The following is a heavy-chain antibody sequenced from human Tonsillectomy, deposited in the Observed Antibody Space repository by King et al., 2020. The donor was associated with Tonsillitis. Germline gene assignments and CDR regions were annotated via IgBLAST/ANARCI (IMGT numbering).Heavy chain of an antibody. Sequence: VQLVESGGGVVQPGRSLRLSCAASGLTFSNYAMHWVRQAPGKGLEWVAIISYDGSEKYYADSVKGRFTISRDNSKNKMYVQMNSLRTEDTAVYYCARDLMSGDWNDPLGYFDYWGQGTLVTVSS. CDR1: GLTFSNYA. D-gene: IGHD1-1*01. CDR2: ISYDGSEK. CDR3: ARDLMSGDWNDPLGYFDY. V-gene: IGHV3-30*04. J-gene: IGHJ4*02.